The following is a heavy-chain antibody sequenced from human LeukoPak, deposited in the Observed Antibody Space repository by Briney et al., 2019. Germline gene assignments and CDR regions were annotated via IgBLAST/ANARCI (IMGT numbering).Heavy chain of an antibody. V-gene: IGHV3-53*01. CDR3: AKAPVTTCSGAYCYPFDY. J-gene: IGHJ4*02. D-gene: IGHD2-15*01. Sequence: GVLRLSCAASGFTVSSNYMSWVRQAPGKGLEWVSVIYSGGSTYYTDSVKGRFTISRDSSKNTLYLQMNSLRAGDAAVYYCAKAPVTTCSGAYCYPFDYWSQGTLVTVSS. CDR1: GFTVSSNY. CDR2: IYSGGST.